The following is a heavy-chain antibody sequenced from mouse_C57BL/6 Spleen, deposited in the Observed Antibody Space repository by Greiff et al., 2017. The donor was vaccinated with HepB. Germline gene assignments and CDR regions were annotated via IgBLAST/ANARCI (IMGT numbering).Heavy chain of an antibody. CDR1: GYTFTSYG. Sequence: QVQLKQSGAELARPGASVKLSCKASGYTFTSYGISWVKQRTGQGLEWIGEIYPRSGNTYYNEKFKGKATLTADKSSSTAYMELRSLTSEDSAVYFCARGGDYAWFAYWGQGTLVTVSA. CDR2: IYPRSGNT. V-gene: IGHV1-81*01. CDR3: ARGGDYAWFAY. D-gene: IGHD2-4*01. J-gene: IGHJ3*01.